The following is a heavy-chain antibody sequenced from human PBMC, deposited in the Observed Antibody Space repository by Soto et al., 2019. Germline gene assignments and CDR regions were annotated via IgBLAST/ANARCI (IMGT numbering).Heavy chain of an antibody. CDR3: ARSPVNHIAAAGISPGVGFDP. V-gene: IGHV1-2*02. Sequence: ASVKVSYKASEYSFTDYYMHWVRLAPGQGLEWMGWINTHSGGADYAQKFQGRVTMTRDASISTAYLELTSLRSDDTAVYYCARSPVNHIAAAGISPGVGFDPWGQGTLVTVSS. CDR1: EYSFTDYY. J-gene: IGHJ5*02. CDR2: INTHSGGA. D-gene: IGHD6-13*01.